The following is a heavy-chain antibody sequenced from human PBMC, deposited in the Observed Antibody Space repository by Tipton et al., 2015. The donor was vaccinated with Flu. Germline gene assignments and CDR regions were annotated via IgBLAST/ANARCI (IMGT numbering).Heavy chain of an antibody. J-gene: IGHJ6*02. D-gene: IGHD3-3*01. CDR2: IYSGGST. Sequence: QLMQSGGGLIQPGGSLRLSCAASGFTVSSNYMSWVRQAPGKGLEWVSVIYSGGSTYYADSVKGRFTISRDNSKNTLYLQMNSLRAEDTAVYYCARDRVTIFGVVISYYGMDVWGQGTTVTVSS. CDR1: GFTVSSNY. CDR3: ARDRVTIFGVVISYYGMDV. V-gene: IGHV3-53*01.